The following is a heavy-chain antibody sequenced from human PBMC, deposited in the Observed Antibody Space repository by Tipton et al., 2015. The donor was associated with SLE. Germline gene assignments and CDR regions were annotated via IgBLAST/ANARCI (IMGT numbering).Heavy chain of an antibody. CDR3: ARYSSSVEVAGAFDS. Sequence: TLSLTCAVSGFSISSGYYWGCFRQPPGKGLEWIGTIYHSGNTYYNPSLKSRLTLSVDTSKNQFSLKLTSVTAADTAVYYCARYSSSVEVAGAFDSWGQGMLVTVSS. J-gene: IGHJ4*02. D-gene: IGHD6-19*01. CDR1: GFSISSGYY. V-gene: IGHV4-38-2*01. CDR2: IYHSGNT.